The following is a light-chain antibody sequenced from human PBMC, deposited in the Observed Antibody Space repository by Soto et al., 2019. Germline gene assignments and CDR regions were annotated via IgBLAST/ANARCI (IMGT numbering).Light chain of an antibody. CDR2: GAS. V-gene: IGKV3-15*01. J-gene: IGKJ1*01. CDR3: QRYDSLRT. CDR1: QSVSSK. Sequence: VLMTHSPATLSLSPGEIATLSCRASQSVSSKLAWYQQRRGQAPRLRIYGASSRATGIPARFSGSGSGTEFTLTISSLQSEDFAMYYCQRYDSLRTFGQGTKVDI.